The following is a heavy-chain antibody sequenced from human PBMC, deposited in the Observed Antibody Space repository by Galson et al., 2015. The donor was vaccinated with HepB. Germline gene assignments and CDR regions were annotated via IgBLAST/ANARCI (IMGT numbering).Heavy chain of an antibody. CDR2: ISSSGGST. Sequence: SLRLSCAASGFTFSSYAMSWVRQAPGKGLEWVSAISSSGGSTYYADSVKGRFTISRDNSKNTLYLQMNNLRAEDTAIYYCAKTTMQWALLPGDYWGQGTLVTVSS. V-gene: IGHV3-23*01. CDR3: AKTTMQWALLPGDY. J-gene: IGHJ4*02. D-gene: IGHD1-26*01. CDR1: GFTFSSYA.